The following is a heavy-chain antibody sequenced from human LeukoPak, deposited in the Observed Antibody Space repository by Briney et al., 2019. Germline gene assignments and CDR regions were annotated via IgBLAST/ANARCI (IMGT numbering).Heavy chain of an antibody. CDR3: ARDVDTMVQGVITDY. V-gene: IGHV3-53*01. Sequence: GGSLRLSCAASGFTVSSNYMSWVRQAPGKGLEWVSVIYSGGSTYYADSVKGRITISRDNSKNTLYLQMNSLRAEDTAVYYCARDVDTMVQGVITDYWGQGTLVTVSS. D-gene: IGHD3-10*01. CDR2: IYSGGST. CDR1: GFTVSSNY. J-gene: IGHJ4*02.